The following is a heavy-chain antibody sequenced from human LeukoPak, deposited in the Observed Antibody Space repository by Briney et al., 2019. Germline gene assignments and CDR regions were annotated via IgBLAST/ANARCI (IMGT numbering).Heavy chain of an antibody. D-gene: IGHD3-22*01. CDR3: VRVFPDYYYDSSGYYYDY. Sequence: PGGSLRLSCAASGFTFSSYEMNWVRQAPGKGLEWVSYISSSGSTIYYADSVKGRFTISRDNAKNSLYLQMNSLRAEDTAVYYCVRVFPDYYYDSSGYYYDYWGQGTLVTVSS. J-gene: IGHJ4*02. CDR2: ISSSGSTI. CDR1: GFTFSSYE. V-gene: IGHV3-48*03.